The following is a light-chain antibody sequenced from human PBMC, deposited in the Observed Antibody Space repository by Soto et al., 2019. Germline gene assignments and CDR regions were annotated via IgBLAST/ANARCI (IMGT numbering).Light chain of an antibody. CDR2: GNS. CDR1: RSNIGAGFD. CDR3: QSYDSSLSAYV. Sequence: QSALTQPPSVSGAPGQRVTFSCTGRRSNIGAGFDVHWYQQLPGTAPKLLVYGNSNRPSGVPDRFSGSKSGTSASLAVTGLQAEDEADYYCQSYDSSLSAYVFGTGTRSPS. J-gene: IGLJ1*01. V-gene: IGLV1-40*01.